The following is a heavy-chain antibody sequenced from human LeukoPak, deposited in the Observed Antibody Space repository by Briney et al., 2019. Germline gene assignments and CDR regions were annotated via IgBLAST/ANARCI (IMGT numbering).Heavy chain of an antibody. CDR1: GFIFSSYV. Sequence: GGSLRLSCAASGFIFSSYVLHWVRQAPGKGLEWVAVISHDGSTKYYVDSVKGRFTISRDNSKNTLYLQMNSLGPEDTAVYYCVNIAATGPDYWGQGTLVTVSS. D-gene: IGHD6-13*01. J-gene: IGHJ4*02. V-gene: IGHV3-30*03. CDR2: ISHDGSTK. CDR3: VNIAATGPDY.